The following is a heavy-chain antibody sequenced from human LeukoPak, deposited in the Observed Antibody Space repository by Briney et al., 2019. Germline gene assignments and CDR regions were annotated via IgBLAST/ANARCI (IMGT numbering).Heavy chain of an antibody. Sequence: GGSLRLSCVASHFTISSSWMTWVRQAPGKGLEWVAKIKQDGSEKYYVDSVKGRFTISRDNAKNSLYLQMNSLRAEDTAVYYCARDIRRVMIAAAGKTYYYYYMDVWGRGTTVTVSS. J-gene: IGHJ6*03. CDR2: IKQDGSEK. CDR3: ARDIRRVMIAAAGKTYYYYYMDV. V-gene: IGHV3-7*01. CDR1: HFTISSSW. D-gene: IGHD6-13*01.